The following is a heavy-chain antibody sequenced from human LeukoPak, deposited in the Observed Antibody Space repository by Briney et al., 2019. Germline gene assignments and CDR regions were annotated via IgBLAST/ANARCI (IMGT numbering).Heavy chain of an antibody. V-gene: IGHV1-2*06. D-gene: IGHD3-22*01. CDR1: GYRFSDYY. CDR2: INSNSGGT. Sequence: ASVKVSCKASGYRFSDYYMHWVRQAPGQGLEWMCRINSNSGGTGFAEKFRGRVTMTRDTSISTAYMELSRLTSDDTAVYYCARAGGTYYYESSGYYYQNWFDSWGQGTLVTVSS. J-gene: IGHJ5*01. CDR3: ARAGGTYYYESSGYYYQNWFDS.